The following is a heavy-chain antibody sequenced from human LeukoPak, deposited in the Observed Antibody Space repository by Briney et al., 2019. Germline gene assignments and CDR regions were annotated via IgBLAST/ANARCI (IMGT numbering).Heavy chain of an antibody. CDR1: GFTFSSYA. CDR3: ARGLGVPAAIFSDFGY. D-gene: IGHD2-2*01. CDR2: ISYDGSNK. V-gene: IGHV3-30-3*01. J-gene: IGHJ4*02. Sequence: GGSPRLSCAASGFTFSSYAIHWVRQAPGKGLEWVAVISYDGSNKYYADSVKGRFTISRDNSKNTLYLQMNSLRAEDTAVYYCARGLGVPAAIFSDFGYWGQGTLVTVSS.